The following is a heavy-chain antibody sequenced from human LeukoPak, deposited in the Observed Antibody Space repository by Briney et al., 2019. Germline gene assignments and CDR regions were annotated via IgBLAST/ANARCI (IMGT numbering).Heavy chain of an antibody. J-gene: IGHJ6*03. Sequence: ASVKVSCKASGYTFTSYGISWVRQAPGQGLEWMGWISAYNGNTNYAQKLQGRVTMTTDTSTSTAYMELRSLRSDDTAVYYCARDRVFLELGYYCYMDVWGKGTTVTVSS. D-gene: IGHD7-27*01. CDR1: GYTFTSYG. CDR3: ARDRVFLELGYYCYMDV. V-gene: IGHV1-18*01. CDR2: ISAYNGNT.